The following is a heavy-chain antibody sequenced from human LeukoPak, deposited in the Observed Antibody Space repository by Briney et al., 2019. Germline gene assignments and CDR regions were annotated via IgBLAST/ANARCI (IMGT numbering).Heavy chain of an antibody. CDR1: GFTFSSYW. Sequence: GGSLRLSCAASGFTFSSYWMSWVRQAPGKGLEWVANIKQDGSEKYYVDSVKGRFTISRDSAKNSLYLQMNSLRAEDTAVYYCARALVGATPYYYGMDVWGQGTTVTVSS. J-gene: IGHJ6*02. CDR3: ARALVGATPYYYGMDV. D-gene: IGHD1-26*01. V-gene: IGHV3-7*04. CDR2: IKQDGSEK.